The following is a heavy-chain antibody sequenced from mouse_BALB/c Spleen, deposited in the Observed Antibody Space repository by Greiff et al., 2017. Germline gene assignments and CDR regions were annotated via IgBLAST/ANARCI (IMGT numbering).Heavy chain of an antibody. CDR3: TNGADYAMDY. Sequence: KQPGSELVRPGASVKLSCKASGYTFTSYWMHWVKQRPGQGLEWIGNIYPGSGSTNYDEKFKSKATLTVDTSSSTAYMQLSSLTSEDSAVYYCTNGADYAMDYWGQGTSVTVSS. D-gene: IGHD3-3*01. J-gene: IGHJ4*01. CDR2: IYPGSGST. V-gene: IGHV1S22*01. CDR1: GYTFTSYW.